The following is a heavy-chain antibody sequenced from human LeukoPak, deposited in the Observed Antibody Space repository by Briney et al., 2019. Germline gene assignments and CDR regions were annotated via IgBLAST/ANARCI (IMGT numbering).Heavy chain of an antibody. CDR3: ARGGGLDV. V-gene: IGHV3-7*03. Sequence: AGGSLRFSCAASGFIFRSYWMSWVRQAPGKGLKWVASINHNGNVNYYVDSVKGRFTISRDNAKNSLYLEMSKLRAEDTAVYFCARGGGLDVWGQGATVTVSS. J-gene: IGHJ6*02. D-gene: IGHD1-26*01. CDR2: INHNGNVN. CDR1: GFIFRSYW.